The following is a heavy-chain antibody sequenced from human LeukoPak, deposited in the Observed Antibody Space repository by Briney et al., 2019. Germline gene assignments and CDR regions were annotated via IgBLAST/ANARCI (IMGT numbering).Heavy chain of an antibody. J-gene: IGHJ3*02. Sequence: SQTLSLTCAISGDSVSSNSAAWNWIRQSPSRGLEWLGRTYYRSKWYNDYAVSVKSRITINPDTSKNQFSLQLNSVTPEDTAVYYCARVGIYCSSTSCRVGAFDIGGQGTMVTVSS. D-gene: IGHD2-2*01. CDR3: ARVGIYCSSTSCRVGAFDI. CDR2: TYYRSKWYN. CDR1: GDSVSSNSAA. V-gene: IGHV6-1*01.